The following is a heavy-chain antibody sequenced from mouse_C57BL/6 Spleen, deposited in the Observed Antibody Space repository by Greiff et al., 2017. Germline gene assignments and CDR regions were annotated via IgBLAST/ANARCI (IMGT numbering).Heavy chain of an antibody. CDR1: GYTFTSYW. D-gene: IGHD2-14*01. V-gene: IGHV1-59*01. Sequence: QVQLQQPGAELVRPGTSVKLSCTASGYTFTSYWMHWVKQRPGQGLEWIGVIDPSDSYTNYNPKFKGKATLTVDTSSSTAYMQLSSLTSEDSAVYYCAIIGGAMDYWGQGTSVTVSS. CDR3: AIIGGAMDY. J-gene: IGHJ4*01. CDR2: IDPSDSYT.